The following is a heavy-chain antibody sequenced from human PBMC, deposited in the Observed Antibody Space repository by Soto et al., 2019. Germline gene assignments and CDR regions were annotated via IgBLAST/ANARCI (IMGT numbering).Heavy chain of an antibody. CDR2: IYPGDSDT. Sequence: LKISCKVSAYSFTNNWIGWVRQMPGKGLEWMGSIYPGDSDTTYSPSFQGQVTISADRSIDTAYLQWSSLKASDTAMYYCARVSLFCTNGVCQFDYWGQGTQVTVSS. J-gene: IGHJ4*02. V-gene: IGHV5-51*01. CDR1: AYSFTNNW. D-gene: IGHD2-8*01. CDR3: ARVSLFCTNGVCQFDY.